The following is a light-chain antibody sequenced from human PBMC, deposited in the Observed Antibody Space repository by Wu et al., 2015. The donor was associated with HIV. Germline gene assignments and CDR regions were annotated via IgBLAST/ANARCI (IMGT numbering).Light chain of an antibody. Sequence: EIVLTQSPGTLSLSPGDRATFSCRASQSVDNNYLAWYQQKPGQAPRLLIYGASSRATGIPDRFSGRGSGTDFTLTISRLEPEDFAVYYCQQYGSSPWTFGQGTKVEIK. CDR3: QQYGSSPWT. CDR1: QSVDNNY. CDR2: GAS. J-gene: IGKJ1*01. V-gene: IGKV3-20*01.